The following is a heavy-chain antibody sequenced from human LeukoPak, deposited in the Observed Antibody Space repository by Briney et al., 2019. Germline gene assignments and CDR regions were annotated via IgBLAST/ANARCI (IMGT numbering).Heavy chain of an antibody. CDR1: GFAFSSYE. D-gene: IGHD6-19*01. V-gene: IGHV3-48*03. CDR3: ATSLSGWFGPSAYY. J-gene: IGHJ4*02. Sequence: GGSLRLSCVASGFAFSSYEMSWIRQAPGKGLEWVSFISGDGRAIHYADSVKGRFTISADNARNSVFLQMDSLRAEDTAVYYCATSLSGWFGPSAYYCGQGTLVTVSS. CDR2: ISGDGRAI.